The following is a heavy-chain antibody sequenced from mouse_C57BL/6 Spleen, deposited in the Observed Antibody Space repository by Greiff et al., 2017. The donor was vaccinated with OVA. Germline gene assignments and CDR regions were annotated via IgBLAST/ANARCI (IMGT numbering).Heavy chain of an antibody. J-gene: IGHJ4*01. D-gene: IGHD4-1*01. CDR1: GYSITSGYY. CDR3: ARDGILYYYAMDY. Sequence: VQLKESGPGLVKPSQSLSLTCSVTGYSITSGYYWNWIRQFPGNKLEWMGYISYDGSNNYNPSLKNRISITRDTSKNQFFLKLNSVTTEDTATYYCARDGILYYYAMDYWGQGTSVTVSS. V-gene: IGHV3-6*01. CDR2: ISYDGSN.